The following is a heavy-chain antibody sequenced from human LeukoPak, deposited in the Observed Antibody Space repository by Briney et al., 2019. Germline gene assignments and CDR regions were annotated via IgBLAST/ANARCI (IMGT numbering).Heavy chain of an antibody. CDR1: GFSFTNYW. J-gene: IGHJ4*02. CDR2: IYPADSDA. Sequence: GESLKISCKFSGFSFTNYWIGWVRPMPGKGLEWMGIIYPADSDARYSPSFQGQVNISADESIYTAYLQWNSLKASDTATYYCARRSVTASYTYFDYWGQGTLVTVSS. D-gene: IGHD2-21*02. CDR3: ARRSVTASYTYFDY. V-gene: IGHV5-51*01.